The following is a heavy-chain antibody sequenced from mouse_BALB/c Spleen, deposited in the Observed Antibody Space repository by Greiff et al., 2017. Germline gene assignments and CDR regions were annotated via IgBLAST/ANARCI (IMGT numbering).Heavy chain of an antibody. CDR3: ARDRNGNYGNYFDY. J-gene: IGHJ2*01. Sequence: VKLVESGPGLVAPSQSLSITCTVSGFSLTSYGVHWVRQPPGKGLEWLGVIWAGGSTNYNSALMSRLSISKDNSKSQVFLKMNSLQTDDTAMYYCARDRNGNYGNYFDYWGQGTTLTVSS. CDR1: GFSLTSYG. CDR2: IWAGGST. D-gene: IGHD2-1*01. V-gene: IGHV2-9*02.